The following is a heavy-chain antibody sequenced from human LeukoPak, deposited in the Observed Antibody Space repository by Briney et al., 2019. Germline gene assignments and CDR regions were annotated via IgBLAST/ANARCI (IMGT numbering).Heavy chain of an antibody. D-gene: IGHD3-16*01. V-gene: IGHV3-74*01. CDR1: GFTFSSHW. CDR2: INGDGAST. J-gene: IGHJ4*02. CDR3: ARGAYAWQDY. Sequence: GGSLRLSCAASGFTFSSHWMHWVRQAPGKGLVWVSRINGDGASTSYADSVRGRFTISRDNAKNTLYLQMNSLRADDTAVYYCARGAYAWQDYWGQGILVTVSS.